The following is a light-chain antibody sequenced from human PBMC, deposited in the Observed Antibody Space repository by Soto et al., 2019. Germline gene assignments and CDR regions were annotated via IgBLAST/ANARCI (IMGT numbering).Light chain of an antibody. CDR3: HTPRT. V-gene: IGKV1-39*01. Sequence: DIQMTQSPSSLSASVGDRVTITFRATQSISSYLNWYQQMPGKAPKLLIYAVSSLQSGVPSRFSGSRSGTDFTLTISSLQPEDLATYYCHTPRTFGQGTKVDIK. J-gene: IGKJ1*01. CDR2: AVS. CDR1: QSISSY.